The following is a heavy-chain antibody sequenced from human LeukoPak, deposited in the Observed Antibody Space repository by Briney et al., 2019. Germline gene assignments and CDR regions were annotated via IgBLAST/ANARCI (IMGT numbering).Heavy chain of an antibody. CDR1: GGSISNYY. D-gene: IGHD6-19*01. J-gene: IGHJ4*02. Sequence: SETLSLTCTVSGGSISNYYWSWIRPPPGKGLEWIGYIYYSGTTNYNPSLESRVTISVDTSKNHFSLKLSSVTAADTAVYYCARTDNSGWYSFDYGGQGTLVTVSS. CDR3: ARTDNSGWYSFDY. CDR2: IYYSGTT. V-gene: IGHV4-59*01.